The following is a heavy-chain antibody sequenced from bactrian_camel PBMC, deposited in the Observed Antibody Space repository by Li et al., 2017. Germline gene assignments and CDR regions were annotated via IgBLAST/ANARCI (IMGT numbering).Heavy chain of an antibody. D-gene: IGHD2*01. CDR2: IDSDGII. Sequence: HVQLVESGGGSVQAGGSLRLSCAASGYTYSTYCMGWFRQAPGRKREAVATIDSDGIINYAEFVKGRFTISEDNAKRTLYLEMNSLKPEDSAMYYCAADRKPALFSEGRYCLSHDYRWWGQGTQVTVS. J-gene: IGHJ4*01. CDR1: GYTYSTYC. V-gene: IGHV3S53*01. CDR3: AADRKPALFSEGRYCLSHDYRW.